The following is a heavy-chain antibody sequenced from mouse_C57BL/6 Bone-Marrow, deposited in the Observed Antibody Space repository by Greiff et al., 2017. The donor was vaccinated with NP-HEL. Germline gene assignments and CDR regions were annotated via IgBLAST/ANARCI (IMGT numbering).Heavy chain of an antibody. CDR3: ARWDYGSSYCAMDY. Sequence: QVQLKQPGAELVKPGASVKLSCKASGYTFTSYWMQWVKQRPGQGLEWIGEIDPSDSYTNYNQKFKGKATLTVDTSSSTAYMQLSSLTSEDSAVYYCARWDYGSSYCAMDYWGQGTSVTVSS. V-gene: IGHV1-50*01. CDR2: IDPSDSYT. CDR1: GYTFTSYW. D-gene: IGHD1-1*01. J-gene: IGHJ4*01.